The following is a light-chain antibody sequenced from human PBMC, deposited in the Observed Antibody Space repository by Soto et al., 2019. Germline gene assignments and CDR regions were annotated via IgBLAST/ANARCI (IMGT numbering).Light chain of an antibody. CDR1: DSIDRY. CDR2: AAS. CDR3: YPTYNAPFP. J-gene: IGKJ3*01. V-gene: IGKV1-39*01. Sequence: DIPMTQSPSSLSAFVGDTVTINCRATDSIDRYLNWYQQKPGQAPRVLITAASTLESGVPSRFSGSGSGTDFTLTINNLQPGEFATYYCYPTYNAPFPFGPGTKVSIK.